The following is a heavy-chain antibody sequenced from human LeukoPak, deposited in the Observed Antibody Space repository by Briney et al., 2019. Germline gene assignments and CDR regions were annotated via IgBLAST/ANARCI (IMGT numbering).Heavy chain of an antibody. Sequence: SETLSLTCAVYGGSFSRYYWSWIRQPPGKGLEWIGEINHSGSTNYNPSLKNRVTISVHTSKNQFSLKLSSVTAADTAVYYCAIFAFDIWGQGTMVTVSS. CDR1: GGSFSRYY. CDR2: INHSGST. J-gene: IGHJ3*02. CDR3: AIFAFDI. V-gene: IGHV4-34*01.